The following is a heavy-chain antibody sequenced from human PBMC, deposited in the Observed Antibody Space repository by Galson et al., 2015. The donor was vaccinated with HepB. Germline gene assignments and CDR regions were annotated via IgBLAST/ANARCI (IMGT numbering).Heavy chain of an antibody. CDR1: GGTFSSYA. CDR2: IIPIFGTA. V-gene: IGHV1-69*13. D-gene: IGHD3-10*01. Sequence: SVKVSCKASGGTFSSYAISWVRQAPGQGLEWMGGIIPIFGTANYAQKFQGRVTITADESTSTAYMELSSLRSEDTAVYYCARDRRLGSGSYYNTYFDYWGQGTLVTVSS. J-gene: IGHJ4*02. CDR3: ARDRRLGSGSYYNTYFDY.